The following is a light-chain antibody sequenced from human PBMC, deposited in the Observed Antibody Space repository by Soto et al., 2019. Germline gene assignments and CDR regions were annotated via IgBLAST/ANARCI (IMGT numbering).Light chain of an antibody. J-gene: IGKJ5*01. CDR2: LGP. CDR1: QSLLYCDGYNY. CDR3: MQAVQSPIT. Sequence: DIVMTQSPLSLPVTPGEPASISCRSSQSLLYCDGYNYLDWYLQRPGRSPQLLIYLGPNRASGVPDRFRGSGSGTDFTLKISRVEAEDVGVYYCMQAVQSPITFGQGTRLEIK. V-gene: IGKV2-28*01.